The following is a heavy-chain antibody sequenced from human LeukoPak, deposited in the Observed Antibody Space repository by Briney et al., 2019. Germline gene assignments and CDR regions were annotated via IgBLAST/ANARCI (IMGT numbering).Heavy chain of an antibody. CDR2: ISGSGGST. CDR3: AKDRGHYCRSSSCYPDAFDI. Sequence: LGGSLRLSCAASGFTFSSYAMSWVRQAPGKGLEWVSAISGSGGSTYYADSVKGRFTISRDNSKNTLYLQMNSLRAEDTAVYYCAKDRGHYCRSSSCYPDAFDIWGQGTMVTVSS. CDR1: GFTFSSYA. V-gene: IGHV3-23*01. D-gene: IGHD2-2*01. J-gene: IGHJ3*02.